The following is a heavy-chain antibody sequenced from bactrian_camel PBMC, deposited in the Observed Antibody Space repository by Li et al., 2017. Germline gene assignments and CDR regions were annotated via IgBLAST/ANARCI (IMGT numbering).Heavy chain of an antibody. Sequence: HVQLVESGGGLVQPGGSLRLSCAASGFTLSSYGRNWVRQAPGKGLEWVSTINSLGPTTYYADSVKGRFTISRDNAKNTLYLQLNYLKTEDTAMYYCANWGDNYWGQGTQVTVS. V-gene: IGHV3S1*01. D-gene: IGHD5*01. J-gene: IGHJ4*01. CDR1: GFTLSSYG. CDR3: ANWGDNY. CDR2: INSLGPTT.